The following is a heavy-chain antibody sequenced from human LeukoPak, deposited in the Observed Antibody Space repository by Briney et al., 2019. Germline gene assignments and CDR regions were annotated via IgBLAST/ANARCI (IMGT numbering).Heavy chain of an antibody. D-gene: IGHD3-10*01. CDR1: GFTVSGNY. CDR3: GSGEWPHNY. V-gene: IGHV3-53*01. J-gene: IGHJ4*02. Sequence: GGSLRLSCAASGFTVSGNYMTWVRQAPGKGLEWVSLIYSGGTTFYADSVKGRFTISRDKSKNTLYLQMNSLRAEDTAVYYCGSGEWPHNYWGQGTLVTVSS. CDR2: IYSGGTT.